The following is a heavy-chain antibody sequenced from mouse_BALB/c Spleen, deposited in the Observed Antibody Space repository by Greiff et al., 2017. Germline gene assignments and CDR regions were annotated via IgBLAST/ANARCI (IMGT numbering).Heavy chain of an antibody. CDR2: IYPGNSDT. V-gene: IGHV1-5*01. D-gene: IGHD2-4*01. Sequence: EVQLQQSGTVLARPGASVKMSCKASGYTFTSYWMHWVKQRPGQGLEWIGAIYPGNSDTSYNQKFKGKAKLTAVTSTSTAYMELSSLTNEDSAVYYCTRSMITTEFAYWGQGTLVTVSA. CDR1: GYTFTSYW. J-gene: IGHJ3*01. CDR3: TRSMITTEFAY.